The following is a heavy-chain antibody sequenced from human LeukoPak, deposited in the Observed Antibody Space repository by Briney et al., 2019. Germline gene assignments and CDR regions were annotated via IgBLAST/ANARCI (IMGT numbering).Heavy chain of an antibody. CDR2: ICTSGST. CDR1: GGSISSGSYY. D-gene: IGHD2-21*01. J-gene: IGHJ4*02. CDR3: ASEDWVLVLDY. V-gene: IGHV4-61*02. Sequence: SQTLSLTCTVSGGSISSGSYYWSWIRQPAGKGLEWIGRICTSGSTNYNPSLKSRVTISVDTSKNQFSLKLSSVTAADTAVYYCASEDWVLVLDYWGQGTLVTVSS.